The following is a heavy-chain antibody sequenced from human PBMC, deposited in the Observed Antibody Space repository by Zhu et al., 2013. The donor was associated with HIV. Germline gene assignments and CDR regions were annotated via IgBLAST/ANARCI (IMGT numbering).Heavy chain of an antibody. D-gene: IGHD3-22*01. CDR3: ARDTYYYDSSGYHHFDY. J-gene: IGHJ4*02. CDR1: GGTFSSYA. Sequence: QVQLVQSGAEVKKPGSSVKVSCKASGGTFSSYAISWVRQAPGQGLEWMGGIIPIFGTANYAQKFQGRVTITADESTSTAYMELSSLRSEDTAVYYCARDTYYYDSSGYHHFDYWGQGTLVTVSS. V-gene: IGHV1-69*01. CDR2: IIPIFGTA.